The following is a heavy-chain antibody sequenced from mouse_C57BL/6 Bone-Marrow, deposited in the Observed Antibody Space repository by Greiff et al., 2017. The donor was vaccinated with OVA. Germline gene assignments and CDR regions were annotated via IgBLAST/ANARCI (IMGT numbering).Heavy chain of an antibody. V-gene: IGHV6-6*01. CDR1: GFTFSDAW. D-gene: IGHD1-1*01. Sequence: EVQVVESGGGLVQPGGSMKLSCAASGFTFSDAWMDWVRQSPEKGLEWVAEIRNKANNHATYYAESVKGRLTISRDDSKNSVYLLMNSLRADDTGIYYCTGGSTTDWYFDVWGTGTTVTVSS. CDR2: IRNKANNHAT. J-gene: IGHJ1*03. CDR3: TGGSTTDWYFDV.